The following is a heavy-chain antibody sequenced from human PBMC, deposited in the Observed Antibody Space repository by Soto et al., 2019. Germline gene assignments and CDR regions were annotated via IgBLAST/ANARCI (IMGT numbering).Heavy chain of an antibody. CDR1: GYTFTAYY. Sequence: QVHLVQSGAEVKKPGASVKVSCKASGYTFTAYYMHWVRQAPGEGLEGMGWINPESGDTNYAQNLQGSVTMTRDTSINTAYMELSRLKSTVTAVYYCARVAPSRSSTGYVPWGQGTLVTVSS. CDR3: ARVAPSRSSTGYVP. CDR2: INPESGDT. V-gene: IGHV1-2*02. J-gene: IGHJ4*02. D-gene: IGHD2-2*01.